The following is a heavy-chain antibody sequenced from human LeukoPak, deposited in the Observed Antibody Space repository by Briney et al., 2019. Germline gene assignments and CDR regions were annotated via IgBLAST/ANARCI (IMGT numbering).Heavy chain of an antibody. CDR2: IYPGDSDT. V-gene: IGHV5-51*01. CDR3: ARHRADYSNYYYYYMDV. J-gene: IGHJ6*03. Sequence: GESLKISCKGSGYSLTSYWIGWVRQMPGKGLEWMGIIYPGDSDTRYSPSFQGQVTISADKSISTAYLQWSSLKASDTAMYYCARHRADYSNYYYYYMDVWGKGTTVTVSS. CDR1: GYSLTSYW. D-gene: IGHD4-11*01.